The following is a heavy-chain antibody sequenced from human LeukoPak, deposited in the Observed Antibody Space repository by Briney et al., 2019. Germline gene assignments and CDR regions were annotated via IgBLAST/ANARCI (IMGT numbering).Heavy chain of an antibody. CDR1: GYSFTSYW. CDR3: ARDYCSSTSCFDY. Sequence: GESLQISCKGSGYSFTSYWIGWVRQLPGKGLEWMGIIYPGDSDTRYSPSFQGQVTISAVKSISTAYLQWSSLKASDTAMYYCARDYCSSTSCFDYWGQGTLVTVSS. D-gene: IGHD2-2*01. CDR2: IYPGDSDT. J-gene: IGHJ4*02. V-gene: IGHV5-51*01.